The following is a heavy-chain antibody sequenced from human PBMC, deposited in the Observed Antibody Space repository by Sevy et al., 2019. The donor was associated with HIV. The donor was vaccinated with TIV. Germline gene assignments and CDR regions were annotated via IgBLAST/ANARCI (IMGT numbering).Heavy chain of an antibody. J-gene: IGHJ4*02. CDR2: INPSGGST. Sequence: ASVKVSCKASGYTFTSYYMHWVRQAPGQGLEWMGIINPSGGSTSYAQKFQGRVTMTRETSTSTVYMELSSLGSADTAVYYCARGSGWEGREYYFDYWGQGTLVTVSS. D-gene: IGHD6-19*01. CDR1: GYTFTSYY. CDR3: ARGSGWEGREYYFDY. V-gene: IGHV1-46*01.